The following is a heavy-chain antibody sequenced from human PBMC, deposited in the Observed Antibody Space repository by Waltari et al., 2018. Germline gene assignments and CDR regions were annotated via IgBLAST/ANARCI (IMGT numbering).Heavy chain of an antibody. J-gene: IGHJ4*02. Sequence: EVQLVETGGGLIQPGGSLRLSCAASGFTVSSNYMSWVRQAPGKGLEWVSSISGSGGSTYYADSVKGRFTISRDNSKNTLYLQMNSLRAEDTAVYYCAKVVGWFGDQYYFDYWGQGTLVTVSS. D-gene: IGHD3-10*01. V-gene: IGHV3-23*04. CDR3: AKVVGWFGDQYYFDY. CDR1: GFTVSSNY. CDR2: ISGSGGST.